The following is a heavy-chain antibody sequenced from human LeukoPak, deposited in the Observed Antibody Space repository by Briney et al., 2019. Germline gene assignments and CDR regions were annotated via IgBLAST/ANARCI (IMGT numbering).Heavy chain of an antibody. V-gene: IGHV1-69*05. D-gene: IGHD5-18*01. CDR3: ARENKWIQPYMDV. Sequence: KPGASVKVSCKASGYTFTGYYMHWVRQAPGQGLEWMGWINPMFGITNYEQKFQGRITITTDDSTSKADMELSSLTSEDTAVYYCARENKWIQPYMDVWGKGTTVTVSS. CDR1: GYTFTGYY. CDR2: INPMFGIT. J-gene: IGHJ6*03.